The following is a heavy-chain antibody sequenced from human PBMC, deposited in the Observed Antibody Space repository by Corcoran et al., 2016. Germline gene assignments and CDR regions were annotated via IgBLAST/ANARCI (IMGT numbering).Heavy chain of an antibody. J-gene: IGHJ4*02. Sequence: QVQLQESGPGLVKPSETLSLTCTVSGGSISSSSYSWGWIRQPPGKGLKWIGSIYYSGSTYYNPSLKSRVTISVDTSKNQFSLKLSSVTAADTAVYYCARVIPERGYALAGYDWGQGTLVTVSS. CDR2: IYYSGST. CDR3: ARVIPERGYALAGYD. V-gene: IGHV4-39*07. D-gene: IGHD5-12*01. CDR1: GGSISSSSYS.